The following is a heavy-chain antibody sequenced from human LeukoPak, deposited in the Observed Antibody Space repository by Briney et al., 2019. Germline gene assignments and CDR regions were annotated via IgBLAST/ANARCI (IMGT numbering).Heavy chain of an antibody. Sequence: SETLSLTCTVSGGSINSYYWSWIRQPAGKGLEWIGRIYISGSTKYNPSLKSRVTISVDTSKNQFSLKLSSVTAADTAVYYCARLLRVGYCSTTTCNWFDPWGQGTLVTVSS. J-gene: IGHJ5*02. CDR1: GGSINSYY. CDR2: IYISGST. D-gene: IGHD2-2*03. V-gene: IGHV4-4*07. CDR3: ARLLRVGYCSTTTCNWFDP.